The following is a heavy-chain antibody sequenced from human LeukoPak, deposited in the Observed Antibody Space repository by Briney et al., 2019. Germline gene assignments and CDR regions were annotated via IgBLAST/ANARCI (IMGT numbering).Heavy chain of an antibody. D-gene: IGHD3-10*01. Sequence: GGSLRLSCAASGFTFSSQWMTWVRQAPGKGLEWVANIKPDGSETYYAVSVKGRFTISRDNANDSLYLQMNSLRAEDAAVYYCAREVAEILWFGELSPPNYWGQGTLVTVSS. J-gene: IGHJ4*02. V-gene: IGHV3-7*01. CDR1: GFTFSSQW. CDR2: IKPDGSET. CDR3: AREVAEILWFGELSPPNY.